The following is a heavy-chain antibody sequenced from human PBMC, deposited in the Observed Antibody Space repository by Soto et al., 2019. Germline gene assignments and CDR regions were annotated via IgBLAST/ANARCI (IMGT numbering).Heavy chain of an antibody. CDR3: AIAPTYCSSTSCEYFQH. J-gene: IGHJ1*01. CDR1: GFTFSSYC. CDR2: ISYDGSNK. Sequence: GSLRLSCAASGFTFSSYCMHWVRQAPGKGLEWVAVISYDGSNKYYADSVKGRFTISRDNSKNTLYLQMNSLRAEDTAVYYCAIAPTYCSSTSCEYFQHWGQGTLVTV. D-gene: IGHD2-2*01. V-gene: IGHV3-30*03.